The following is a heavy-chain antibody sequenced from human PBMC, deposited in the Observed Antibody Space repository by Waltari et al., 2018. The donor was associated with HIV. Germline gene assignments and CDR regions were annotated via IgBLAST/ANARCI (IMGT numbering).Heavy chain of an antibody. V-gene: IGHV2-26*01. CDR2: IFSNDEK. J-gene: IGHJ4*02. CDR1: GFSLSNDRMG. Sequence: QVTLKESGPVLVKPTETLTLTYTVSGFSLSNDRMGVSWIRQPPGKALEWLAHIFSNDEKSYSTSLKSRLTISKDTSRSQVVLTMTNMDRVDTATYYCARIRDGIRVYGSGYYFDYWGQGTLVTVSS. CDR3: ARIRDGIRVYGSGYYFDY. D-gene: IGHD3-10*01.